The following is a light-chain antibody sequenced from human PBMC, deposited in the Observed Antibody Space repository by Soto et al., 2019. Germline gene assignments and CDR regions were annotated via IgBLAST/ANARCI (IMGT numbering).Light chain of an antibody. Sequence: QSVLTQPPSVSGAPGQRVTISCTGSSSNIGAGYDVHWYQQLPGTVPKLLIYDNNNRPSGVPGRFSGSKSGTSASLAITGLQAEDEADYYCQSYDRSLSVVFGGGTKLTVL. CDR1: SSNIGAGYD. CDR3: QSYDRSLSVV. V-gene: IGLV1-40*01. CDR2: DNN. J-gene: IGLJ2*01.